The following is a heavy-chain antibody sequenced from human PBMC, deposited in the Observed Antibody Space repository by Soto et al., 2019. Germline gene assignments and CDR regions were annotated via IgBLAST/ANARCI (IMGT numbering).Heavy chain of an antibody. CDR3: AKGPAAVKSWFDP. D-gene: IGHD6-13*01. V-gene: IGHV3-23*05. Sequence: WGSLRICCAASVFTFTNYVMTWVRQAPGKGLEWVSSIDKSGGDTYYADSVNGRFTISRDNSKSTLDLQMNSLRTEDTAVYYCAKGPAAVKSWFDPWGQGTLVTVSS. CDR1: VFTFTNYV. CDR2: IDKSGGDT. J-gene: IGHJ5*02.